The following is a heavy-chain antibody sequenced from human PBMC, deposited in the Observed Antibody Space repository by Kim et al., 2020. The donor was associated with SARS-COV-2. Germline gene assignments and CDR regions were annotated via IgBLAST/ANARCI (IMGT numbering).Heavy chain of an antibody. V-gene: IGHV4-39*01. D-gene: IGHD3-22*01. CDR2: IYYSGIT. CDR3: ARFYDTSGYDYAAFDY. J-gene: IGHJ4*02. Sequence: SETLSLTCTVSGGSISSSSYYWGWIRQPPGKGLEWIGSIYYSGITYYNPSLKSRVTISVDTSKNQFSLSLRSVTAADTAVYYCARFYDTSGYDYAAFDYWGQGTLVTVSS. CDR1: GGSISSSSYY.